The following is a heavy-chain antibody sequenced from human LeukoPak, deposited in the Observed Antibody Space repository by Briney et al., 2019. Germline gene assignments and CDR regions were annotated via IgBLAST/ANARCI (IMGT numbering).Heavy chain of an antibody. V-gene: IGHV3-74*01. D-gene: IGHD3-22*01. CDR2: INSDGSST. CDR1: GFTFSRYW. Sequence: PGGCLRLSCAASGFTFSRYWMHWVRQAPGKGLVWVSRINSDGSSTSYADSVKGRITISRDNAKNTMYLQMNSLRAEDTAVYYCARAYYYDSSGYYPSEYFQHWGQGTLVTVSS. J-gene: IGHJ1*01. CDR3: ARAYYYDSSGYYPSEYFQH.